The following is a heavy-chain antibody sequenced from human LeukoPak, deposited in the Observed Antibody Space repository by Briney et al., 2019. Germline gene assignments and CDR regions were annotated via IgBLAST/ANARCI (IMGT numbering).Heavy chain of an antibody. CDR1: GYTFTGYY. CDR3: ARASRQWLVRYYYYYMDV. V-gene: IGHV1-2*02. D-gene: IGHD6-19*01. Sequence: GASVKVSCKASGYTFTGYYMHWVRQAPGQGLEWMGWINPNSGCTNYAQKFQGRVTMIRDTSISTAYMELSRLRSDDTAVYYRARASRQWLVRYYYYYMDVWGKGTTVTVSS. CDR2: INPNSGCT. J-gene: IGHJ6*03.